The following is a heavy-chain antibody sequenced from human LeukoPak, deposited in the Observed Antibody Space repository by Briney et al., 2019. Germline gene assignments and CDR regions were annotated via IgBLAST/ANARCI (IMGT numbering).Heavy chain of an antibody. D-gene: IGHD6-19*01. J-gene: IGHJ4*02. CDR3: AKDMGIAVADRGGFDY. Sequence: GGSLRLSCAASGFTFDDYAMHWVRQAPGKGLEWVSGISWNSGSIGYADSVKGRFTISRDNAKNSLYLQMSSLRAEDTALYYCAKDMGIAVADRGGFDYWGQGTLVTVSS. CDR2: ISWNSGSI. V-gene: IGHV3-9*01. CDR1: GFTFDDYA.